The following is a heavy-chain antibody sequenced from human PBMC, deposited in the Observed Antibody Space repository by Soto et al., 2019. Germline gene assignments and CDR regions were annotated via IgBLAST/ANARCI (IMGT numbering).Heavy chain of an antibody. CDR2: INWNSGSI. Sequence: EVQLVESGGGLVQPGRSLRLSCAASGFTFDDYVMHWVRQVPGKGLEWVSGINWNSGSIGYADSVKGRFAISRDNAKNSLHLRMNSLRAEDTAFYYCVKDESINWYSGHFRHWGQGTLVTVSS. CDR1: GFTFDDYV. V-gene: IGHV3-9*01. CDR3: VKDESINWYSGHFRH. D-gene: IGHD6-13*01. J-gene: IGHJ1*01.